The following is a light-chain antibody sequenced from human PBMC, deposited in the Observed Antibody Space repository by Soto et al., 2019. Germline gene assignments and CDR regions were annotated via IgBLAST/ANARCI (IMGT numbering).Light chain of an antibody. CDR1: QSISTY. Sequence: DIQMTQSPSSLSASVGDRVTIACRASQSISTYLNWYQHRPGKAPKLLIYGASSLQSGVPSRFSGSGSGTDFTLTISSLHSDYFAIYYCQQSYSTPPWTFGQGTKVDI. V-gene: IGKV1-39*01. CDR3: QQSYSTPPWT. J-gene: IGKJ1*01. CDR2: GAS.